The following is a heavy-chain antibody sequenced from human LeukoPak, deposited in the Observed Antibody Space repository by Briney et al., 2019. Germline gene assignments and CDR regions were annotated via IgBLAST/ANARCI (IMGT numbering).Heavy chain of an antibody. CDR2: IYYSVGT. CDR1: GGSMSPYN. V-gene: IGHV4-59*08. CDR3: ARAVSGRFDD. D-gene: IGHD6-19*01. Sequence: LETPSLTCTLPGGSMSPYNWGSIREPPRKRLWCTCHIYYSVGTNYTLSLQSRVTISVDTSKNQFSLKLSSVTAADTAIYYCARAVSGRFDDWGQGTLVTVSS. J-gene: IGHJ4*02.